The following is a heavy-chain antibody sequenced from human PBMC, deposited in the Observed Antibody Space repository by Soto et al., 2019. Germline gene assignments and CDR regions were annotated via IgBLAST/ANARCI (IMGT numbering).Heavy chain of an antibody. D-gene: IGHD3-10*01. CDR2: IDWDDDK. CDR1: GFSLSTSGMC. Sequence: SGPTLVNPTQTLTLTCAFSGFSLSTSGMCVSWIRQPPGKALEWLALIDWDDDKYYSTSLKTRLTISKDTSKNQVVLTMTNMDPVDTATYYCARITGGSGSRVFDYWGQGTLVTVSS. J-gene: IGHJ4*02. V-gene: IGHV2-70*01. CDR3: ARITGGSGSRVFDY.